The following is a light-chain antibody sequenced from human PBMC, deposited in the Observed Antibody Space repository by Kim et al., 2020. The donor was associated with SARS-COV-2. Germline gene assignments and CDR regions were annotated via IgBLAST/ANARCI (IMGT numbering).Light chain of an antibody. V-gene: IGLV3-21*04. CDR3: QVWDSGSYHYV. CDR2: YDT. J-gene: IGLJ1*01. CDR1: NLGSKS. Sequence: SSELTQPPSVSVAPGKTARITCEGNNLGSKSVHWYQQKSGQAPVLVISYDTDRPSGIPERFSGSNSGDTATLTISTVEVGDEADYYCQVWDSGSYHYVFGDGTKVTVL.